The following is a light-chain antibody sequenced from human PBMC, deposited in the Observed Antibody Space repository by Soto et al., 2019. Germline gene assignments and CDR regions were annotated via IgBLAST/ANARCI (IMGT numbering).Light chain of an antibody. CDR2: DVY. J-gene: IGKJ4*01. V-gene: IGKV3-15*01. CDR1: QSIIDN. Sequence: EIVMTQSPATLSVSPGEGVTLACRASQSIIDNLAWYQQKPGQTPSLLIYDVYSRASGIPSRFSGSSSGTDYTLTISSLQSEDSAVYYCQQYFDWPLTVGGVTNVEI. CDR3: QQYFDWPLT.